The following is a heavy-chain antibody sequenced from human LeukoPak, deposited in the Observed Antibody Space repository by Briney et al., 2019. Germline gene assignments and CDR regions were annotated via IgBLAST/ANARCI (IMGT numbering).Heavy chain of an antibody. V-gene: IGHV3-74*01. CDR2: INSDGCST. J-gene: IGHJ4*02. CDR3: SRGARGSGTASDY. Sequence: GGSLRLSCAASGYTLSCAWRAWVRQAPGRGVGWISRINSDGCSTNYADSVQGRFTISRDNAKNTLHLQMNSLRAEDTAVYYWSRGARGSGTASDYWGEGTLVTLSS. D-gene: IGHD3-10*01. CDR1: GYTLSCAW.